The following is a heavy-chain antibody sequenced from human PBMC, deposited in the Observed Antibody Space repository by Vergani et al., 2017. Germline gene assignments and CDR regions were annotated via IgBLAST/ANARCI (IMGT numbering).Heavy chain of an antibody. CDR1: GGSISSGSYY. J-gene: IGHJ6*03. Sequence: QVQLQESGPGLVKPSQTLSLTCTVSGGSISSGSYYWSWIRQPAGKGLEWIGYIYYSGSTYYNPSLKSRVTISVDTSKNQFSLKLSSVTAADTAVYYCARARYYDFWSGYYNYYYYYMDVWGKGTTVTVSS. CDR2: IYYSGST. CDR3: ARARYYDFWSGYYNYYYYYMDV. D-gene: IGHD3-3*01. V-gene: IGHV4-31*03.